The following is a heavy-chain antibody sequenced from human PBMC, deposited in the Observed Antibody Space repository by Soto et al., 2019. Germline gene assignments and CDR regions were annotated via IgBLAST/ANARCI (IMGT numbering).Heavy chain of an antibody. CDR2: SSNSGTFA. D-gene: IGHD1-1*01. CDR1: GFTFSDYY. V-gene: IGHV3-11*06. CDR3: ARSGDNFNVLDY. J-gene: IGHJ4*02. Sequence: GGSLRLSCAASGFTFSDYYMSWVRQAPGRGLEWISYSSNSGTFARYATSVKGRFSISRDNANNSLYLEMNSLRVEDAAVYYCARSGDNFNVLDYWGQGTPVTVPQ.